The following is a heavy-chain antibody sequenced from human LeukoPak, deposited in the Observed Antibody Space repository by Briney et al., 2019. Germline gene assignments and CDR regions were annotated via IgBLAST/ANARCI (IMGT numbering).Heavy chain of an antibody. V-gene: IGHV4-4*07. CDR3: AATPVYSSSWLNYFDY. D-gene: IGHD6-13*01. CDR1: GGSINSYY. CDR2: IYTSGST. Sequence: SETLSLTCTVSGGSINSYYWSWIRQPAGKGLEWIGRIYTSGSTNYNPSLKSRVTMSVDTSKNQFSLKLSSVTAADTAVYYCAATPVYSSSWLNYFDYWGQGTLVTVSS. J-gene: IGHJ4*02.